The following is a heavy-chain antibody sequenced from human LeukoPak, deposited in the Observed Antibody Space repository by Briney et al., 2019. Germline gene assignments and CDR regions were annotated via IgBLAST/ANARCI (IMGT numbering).Heavy chain of an antibody. D-gene: IGHD2-2*01. CDR1: GGSISSYY. J-gene: IGHJ6*03. V-gene: IGHV4-4*07. CDR2: IYTSGST. CDR3: ARVLGVPAAPTHYYYYYYYMDV. Sequence: PSETLSPTCTVSGGSISSYYWSWLRQPAGKGLEWIGRIYTSGSTNYNPSLKSRVTMSVDTSKNQFSLKLSSVTAADTAVYYRARVLGVPAAPTHYYYYYYYMDVWGKGTTVTVSS.